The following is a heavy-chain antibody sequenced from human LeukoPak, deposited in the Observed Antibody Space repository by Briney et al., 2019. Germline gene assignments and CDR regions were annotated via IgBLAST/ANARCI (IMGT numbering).Heavy chain of an antibody. CDR3: ASHPPTADY. J-gene: IGHJ4*02. CDR1: GFTFSSYA. V-gene: IGHV3-30-3*01. CDR2: ISYDGSNK. Sequence: PWGSLRLSCAASGFTFSSYAMHWVRQAPGKGLEWVAVISYDGSNKYYADSVKGRFTISRDNSKNTLYLQMNSLRAEDTAVCYCASHPPTADYWGQGTLVTVSS.